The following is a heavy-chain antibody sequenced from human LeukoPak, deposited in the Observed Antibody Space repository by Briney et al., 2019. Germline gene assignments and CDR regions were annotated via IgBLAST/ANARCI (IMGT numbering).Heavy chain of an antibody. D-gene: IGHD1-26*01. V-gene: IGHV3-53*01. CDR1: GLTVSSNY. J-gene: IGHJ4*02. CDR3: ARYPWGVGGTH. Sequence: GGSLRLSCAASGLTVSSNYMSWVRQAPGKGLEWVSLIYSGANTYYADSVKGRFTVSRVNSKNTLYLQMNSLRAEDTAVYYCARYPWGVGGTHWGQGTLVTVSS. CDR2: IYSGANT.